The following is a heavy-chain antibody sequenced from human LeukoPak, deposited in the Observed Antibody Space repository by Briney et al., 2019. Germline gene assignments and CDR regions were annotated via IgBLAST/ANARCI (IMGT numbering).Heavy chain of an antibody. J-gene: IGHJ3*02. Sequence: ASVKVPCKASGYTFTSYAMHWVRQAPGQRLEWMGWINAGNGNTKYSQKFQGRVTITRDTSASTAYMELSSLRSEDTAVYYCARDIVVVPAAIGRQVNAFDIWGQGTMVTVSS. V-gene: IGHV1-3*01. CDR3: ARDIVVVPAAIGRQVNAFDI. CDR2: INAGNGNT. D-gene: IGHD2-2*02. CDR1: GYTFTSYA.